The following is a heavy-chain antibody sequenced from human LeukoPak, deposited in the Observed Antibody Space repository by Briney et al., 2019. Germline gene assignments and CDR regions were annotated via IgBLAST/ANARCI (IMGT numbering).Heavy chain of an antibody. CDR1: GYTFTSYG. J-gene: IGHJ4*02. V-gene: IGHV1-18*01. CDR3: ARDRIYGSGSDHFDY. Sequence: ASVKVSCKASGYTFTSYGISWVRQAPGQGLEWMGWISAYNGNTNYAQKLQGRVTMTTDTSTSTAYMELRSLRSDDTAVYYCARDRIYGSGSDHFDYWGQGTQVTVSS. D-gene: IGHD3-10*01. CDR2: ISAYNGNT.